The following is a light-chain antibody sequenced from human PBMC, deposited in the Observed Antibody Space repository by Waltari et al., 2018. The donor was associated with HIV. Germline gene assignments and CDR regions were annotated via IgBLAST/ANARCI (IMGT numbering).Light chain of an antibody. CDR2: SNS. V-gene: IGLV1-40*01. CDR3: QSYDSSLSAL. J-gene: IGLJ2*01. Sequence: HSVLTQPPSVSGAPGQRVTISCTGSSSNIGAGFDVHWYCHLPGTAPNLLTHSNSNRPSGVPDRFSGSKSGTSASLAITGLQAEDEADYYCQSYDSSLSALFGGGTKLTVL. CDR1: SSNIGAGFD.